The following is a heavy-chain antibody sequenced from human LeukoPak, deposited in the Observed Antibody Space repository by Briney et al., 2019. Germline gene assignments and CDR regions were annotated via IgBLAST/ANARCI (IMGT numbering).Heavy chain of an antibody. J-gene: IGHJ3*02. CDR3: ARSRVVVTAIPGAFDI. CDR2: INHSGST. V-gene: IGHV4-34*01. D-gene: IGHD2-21*02. Sequence: SETLFLTCAVYGGSFSGYYWSWIRQPPGKGLEWIGEINHSGSTNYNPSLKSRVTISVDTSKNQFSLKLSSVTAADTAVYYCARSRVVVTAIPGAFDIWGQGTMVTVSS. CDR1: GGSFSGYY.